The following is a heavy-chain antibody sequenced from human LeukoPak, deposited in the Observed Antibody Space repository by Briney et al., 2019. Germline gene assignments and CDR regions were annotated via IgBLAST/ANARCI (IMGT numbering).Heavy chain of an antibody. CDR3: ARAPLRCLVGASRFFDY. V-gene: IGHV4-34*01. CDR2: INHSGST. J-gene: IGHJ4*02. CDR1: GGSFSGYS. D-gene: IGHD1-26*01. Sequence: SETMSLTCPVYGGSFSGYSWSWIRQPPGKGLEWIGEINHSGSTNYNPSLKSQLHISVDTSKNQFSLKLSSVPAAVTAVYYCARAPLRCLVGASRFFDYWGQGTLVTVSS.